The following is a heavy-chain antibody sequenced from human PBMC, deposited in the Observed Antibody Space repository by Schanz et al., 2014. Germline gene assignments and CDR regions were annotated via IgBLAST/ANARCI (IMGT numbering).Heavy chain of an antibody. V-gene: IGHV3-21*01. J-gene: IGHJ3*01. D-gene: IGHD3-10*01. CDR3: ARDTLWFGDINDAFDV. CDR2: ISATSNFV. CDR1: GFNLRRYS. Sequence: QLVESGGGLVKPGGSLRLSCATSGFNLRRYSMNWVRQAPGGGLEWVSSISATSNFVHYAASVESQFTVSRDNANXXXXLQMNSRRVGDXXXXYCARDTLWFGDINDAFDVWGHGTMASVS.